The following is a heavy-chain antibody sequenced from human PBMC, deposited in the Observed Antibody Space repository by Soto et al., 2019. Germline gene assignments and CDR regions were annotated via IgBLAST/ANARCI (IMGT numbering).Heavy chain of an antibody. CDR1: GYSFTGYY. CDR3: ARAEGYCSGGSCYGDAFDI. CDR2: INPNSGGT. V-gene: IGHV1-2*02. D-gene: IGHD2-15*01. J-gene: IGHJ3*02. Sequence: XSVKVSCKASGYSFTGYYMHWVRQAPGQGLEWVGWINPNSGGTNDAQKFQGRVTMTRDTSISTAYMELSRLRSDDTAVYYCARAEGYCSGGSCYGDAFDIWGQGTMVTVSS.